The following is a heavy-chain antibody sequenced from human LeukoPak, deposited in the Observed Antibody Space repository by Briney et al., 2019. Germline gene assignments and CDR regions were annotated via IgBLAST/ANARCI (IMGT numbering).Heavy chain of an antibody. CDR3: ARHSYDYVWGSYRYSGTSGYFDY. CDR2: INHSGST. V-gene: IGHV4-34*01. D-gene: IGHD3-16*02. Sequence: KPSETLSLTCAVYGGSFSGYYLSWIRQPPGKGLEWIGEINHSGSTNYNPSLKSRVTISVDTSKNQFSLKLSSVTAADTAVYYCARHSYDYVWGSYRYSGTSGYFDYCGQGTLVTVSS. CDR1: GGSFSGYY. J-gene: IGHJ4*02.